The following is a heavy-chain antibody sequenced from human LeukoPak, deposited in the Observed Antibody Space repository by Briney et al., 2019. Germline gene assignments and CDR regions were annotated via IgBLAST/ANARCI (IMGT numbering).Heavy chain of an antibody. CDR3: ARDRDGGFDY. CDR2: IKRDGSEK. CDR1: GFTFSSYL. D-gene: IGHD3-10*01. J-gene: IGHJ4*02. V-gene: IGHV3-7*01. Sequence: GGSLRLSCAASGFTFSSYLISWVRQAPGKGLEWVANIKRDGSEKYYVDSVKGRFTISRDNAKNSLYLQMNRLRVEDTAVYYCARDRDGGFDYWGQGTLVTVSS.